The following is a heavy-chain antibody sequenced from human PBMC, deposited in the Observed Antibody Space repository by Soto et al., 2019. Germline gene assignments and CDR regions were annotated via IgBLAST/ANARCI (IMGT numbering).Heavy chain of an antibody. CDR1: GIGFINYA. Sequence: GGSLRRSCVASGIGFINYAKSWVRQAPGKGLEWVSISSASGRSRYHADSVKGRFTISRDNSKNTLYLHMTNLRAEDTAVYYCAKDGNWLDVYLDVWRQGTPVTVSS. V-gene: IGHV3-23*01. CDR2: SSASGRSR. D-gene: IGHD6-19*01. CDR3: AKDGNWLDVYLDV. J-gene: IGHJ4*02.